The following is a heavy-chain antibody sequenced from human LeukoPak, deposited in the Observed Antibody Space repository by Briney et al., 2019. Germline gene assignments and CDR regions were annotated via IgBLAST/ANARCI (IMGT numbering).Heavy chain of an antibody. Sequence: SETLSLTCTVSGGSISSGSYYWSWIRQPAGKGLEWIGRIYTSGSTNYNPSLKSRVTISVDTSKNQFSLKLSSVTAADTAVYYCAREDYDFWSGYYDYWGQGTLVTVSS. CDR1: GGSISSGSYY. D-gene: IGHD3-3*01. CDR2: IYTSGST. J-gene: IGHJ4*02. CDR3: AREDYDFWSGYYDY. V-gene: IGHV4-61*02.